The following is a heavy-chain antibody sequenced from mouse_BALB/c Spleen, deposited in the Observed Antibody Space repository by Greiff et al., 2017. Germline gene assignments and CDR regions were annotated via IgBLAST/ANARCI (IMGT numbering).Heavy chain of an antibody. Sequence: EVKLMDSGGGLVQPGGSLRLSCATSGFTFSDFYMEWVRQPPGKRLEWIAASRNKANDYTTEYSASVKGRFIVSRDTSQSILYLQMNALRAEDTAIYYCARDAGGNSFAYWGQGTLVTVSA. V-gene: IGHV7-1*02. CDR1: GFTFSDFY. D-gene: IGHD2-1*01. CDR3: ARDAGGNSFAY. J-gene: IGHJ3*01. CDR2: SRNKANDYTT.